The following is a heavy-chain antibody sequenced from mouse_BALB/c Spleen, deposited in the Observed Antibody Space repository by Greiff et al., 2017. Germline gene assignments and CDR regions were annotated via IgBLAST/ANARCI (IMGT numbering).Heavy chain of an antibody. V-gene: IGHV5-17*02. Sequence: EVQRVESGGGLVQPGGSRKLSCAASGFTFSSFGMHWVRQAPEKGLEWVAYISSGSSTIYYADTVKGRFTISRDNPKNTLFLQMTSLRSEDTAMYYCARGLRDAMDDWGQGTSVTVSS. CDR2: ISSGSSTI. CDR3: ARGLRDAMDD. J-gene: IGHJ4*01. CDR1: GFTFSSFG. D-gene: IGHD6-2*01.